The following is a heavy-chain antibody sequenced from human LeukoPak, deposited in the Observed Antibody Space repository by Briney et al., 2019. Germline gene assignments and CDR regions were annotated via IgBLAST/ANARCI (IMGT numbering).Heavy chain of an antibody. Sequence: GGTLRLSCAASGFTFSSYGMSWVRQAPGKGLEWVSYISSSGSTIYYADSVKGRFTISRDNAKKSVYLEMNSLRAEDTAVYYCARDYYDSSGLDYWGQGTLVTVSS. V-gene: IGHV3-48*04. CDR2: ISSSGSTI. CDR1: GFTFSSYG. D-gene: IGHD3-22*01. CDR3: ARDYYDSSGLDY. J-gene: IGHJ4*02.